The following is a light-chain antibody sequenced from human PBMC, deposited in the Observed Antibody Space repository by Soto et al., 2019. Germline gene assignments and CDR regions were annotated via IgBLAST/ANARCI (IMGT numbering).Light chain of an antibody. CDR3: QQYSSSPRT. J-gene: IGKJ5*01. CDR2: DAS. Sequence: EIVLTQSPVTLSLSPGERATLSCRASQSVSSYLACYQRKPGQAPRLLIYDASIRATGIPARFSGSGSGTDFTLTISRLEPEDFAVYHCQQYSSSPRTFGQGTRLEIK. CDR1: QSVSSY. V-gene: IGKV3-20*01.